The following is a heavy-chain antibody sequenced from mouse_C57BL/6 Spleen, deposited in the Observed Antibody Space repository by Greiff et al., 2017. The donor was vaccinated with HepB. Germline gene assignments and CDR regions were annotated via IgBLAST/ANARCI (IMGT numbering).Heavy chain of an antibody. Sequence: VQLKESGPGLVKPSQSLSLTCSVTGYSITSGYYWNWIRQFPGNKLEWMGYISYDGSNNYNPSLKNRISITRDTSKNQFFLKLNSVTTEDTATYYCARDYDYLGGYFDVWGTGTTVTVSS. CDR3: ARDYDYLGGYFDV. CDR2: ISYDGSN. V-gene: IGHV3-6*01. J-gene: IGHJ1*03. CDR1: GYSITSGYY. D-gene: IGHD1-1*02.